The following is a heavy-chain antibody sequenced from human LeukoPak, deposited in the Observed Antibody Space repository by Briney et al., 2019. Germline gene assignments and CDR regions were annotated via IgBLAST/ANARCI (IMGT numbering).Heavy chain of an antibody. V-gene: IGHV1-18*01. CDR1: GSTFTSYG. CDR3: ARCSGGSCYLPFDY. Sequence: GASVKVSCKAAGSTFTSYGISWVRQAPGQGLERMGWISADNGNTKYSQQKLQGRVTMTTGTSTSTAYMELRSLRSDDTAVYYCARCSGGSCYLPFDYWGQGTLVTVSS. J-gene: IGHJ4*02. CDR2: ISADNGNT. D-gene: IGHD2-15*01.